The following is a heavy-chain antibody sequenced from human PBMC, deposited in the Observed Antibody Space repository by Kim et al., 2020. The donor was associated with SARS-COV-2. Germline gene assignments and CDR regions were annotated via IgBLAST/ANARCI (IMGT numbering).Heavy chain of an antibody. D-gene: IGHD2-21*01. CDR3: TTGPVGAYCGGDCYY. CDR1: GFTFSNAW. V-gene: IGHV3-15*01. CDR2: IKSKTDGGTT. Sequence: GGSMRLSCAASGFTFSNAWMSWVRQAPGKGLEWVCRIKSKTDGGTTDYAALVKGRFTIARDDSKNTLYLQMNSLKTEDTAVYYCTTGPVGAYCGGDCYY. J-gene: IGHJ6*01.